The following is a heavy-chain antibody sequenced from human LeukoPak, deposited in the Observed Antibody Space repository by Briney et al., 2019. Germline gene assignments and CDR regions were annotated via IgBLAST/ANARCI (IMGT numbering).Heavy chain of an antibody. CDR3: AKQWLTSIFDY. D-gene: IGHD6-19*01. CDR2: ISGSGSST. V-gene: IGHV3-23*01. CDR1: GFTFNSYG. J-gene: IGHJ4*02. Sequence: GGSLRLSCAASGFTFNSYGMSWVRQAPGKGLEWVSAISGSGSSTYYADSVKGRFTISRDNSKSTLYLQMNSLRAEDTAVYYCAKQWLTSIFDYWGQGTLVTVSS.